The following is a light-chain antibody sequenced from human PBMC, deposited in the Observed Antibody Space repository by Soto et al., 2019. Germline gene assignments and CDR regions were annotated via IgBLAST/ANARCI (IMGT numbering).Light chain of an antibody. V-gene: IGKV2-28*01. J-gene: IGKJ5*01. CDR1: QSLLQSNGNNH. CDR3: LQAAQSPLT. CDR2: LAS. Sequence: DIVLTQSPLSLPVTPGEPASISCRSSQSLLQSNGNNHLDWYLQRPVQFPQLLLYLASSRAFGVSDRFSGSGSGTEFSLEISRVEAEDVGVYYCLQAAQSPLTFGQGTRLEIK.